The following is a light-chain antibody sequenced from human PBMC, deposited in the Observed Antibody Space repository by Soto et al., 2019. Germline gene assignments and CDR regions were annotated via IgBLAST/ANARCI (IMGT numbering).Light chain of an antibody. Sequence: QSVLTQPPSVSGAPGQRVTISCTGSSSNIGAGSDVHWYQQLPGTAPKLIIYGNSNRPSGVPDRYSGSKSGTSASLAISGLQAEDEADYYCQSYDSSLSNSVFGGGTKLTVL. V-gene: IGLV1-40*01. CDR1: SSNIGAGSD. CDR3: QSYDSSLSNSV. CDR2: GNS. J-gene: IGLJ2*01.